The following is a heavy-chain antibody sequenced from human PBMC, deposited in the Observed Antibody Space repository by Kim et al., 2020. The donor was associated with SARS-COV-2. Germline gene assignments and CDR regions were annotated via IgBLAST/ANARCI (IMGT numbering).Heavy chain of an antibody. V-gene: IGHV3-7*03. D-gene: IGHD3-10*01. J-gene: IGHJ4*02. Sequence: VDSVKGRFTISSDNAKNLLYLQMNSLRADDTAVYYCARDGYGSGSYFWFYWGQGTLVTVSS. CDR3: ARDGYGSGSYFWFY.